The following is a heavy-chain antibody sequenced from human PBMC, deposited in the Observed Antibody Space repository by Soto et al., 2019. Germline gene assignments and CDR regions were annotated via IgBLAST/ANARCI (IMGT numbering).Heavy chain of an antibody. D-gene: IGHD3-22*01. CDR1: GYIFTDYA. Sequence: ASVKVSCKASGYIFTDYAMHWVRQAPGQRLEWMGWINPNSGGTNYAQKFQGRVTMTRDTSISTAYMELSRLRSDDTAVYYCARGSDYYDSGRGFDPWGQGTLVTVS. J-gene: IGHJ5*02. CDR3: ARGSDYYDSGRGFDP. V-gene: IGHV1-2*02. CDR2: INPNSGGT.